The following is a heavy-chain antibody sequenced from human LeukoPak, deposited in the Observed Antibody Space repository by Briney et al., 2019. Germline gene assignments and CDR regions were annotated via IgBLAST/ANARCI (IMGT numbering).Heavy chain of an antibody. J-gene: IGHJ4*02. CDR1: GGSFSDYY. CDR3: ATNEPRYCSSTSCYGPFDY. CDR2: IRHSGST. V-gene: IGHV4-34*01. Sequence: LETLSLTRAVYGGSFSDYYWSWIRQPPGKGQEWIGEIRHSGSTNYNPSLKSRVTISVDTSKNQFSLKLSSVTAADTAVYYCATNEPRYCSSTSCYGPFDYWGQGTLITVSS. D-gene: IGHD2-2*01.